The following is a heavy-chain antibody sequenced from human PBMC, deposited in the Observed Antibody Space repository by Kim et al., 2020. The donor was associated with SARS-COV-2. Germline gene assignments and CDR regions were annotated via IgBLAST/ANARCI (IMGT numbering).Heavy chain of an antibody. CDR2: IYYSGST. V-gene: IGHV4-31*03. Sequence: SETLSLTCTVSGGSISSGGYYWSWIRQHPGKGLEWIGYIYYSGSTYYNPSLKSRVTISVDTSKNQFSLKLSSVTAADTAVYYCAREAMSGEPYSLTYGMDVWGQGTTVTVSS. D-gene: IGHD3-10*02. CDR1: GGSISSGGYY. J-gene: IGHJ6*02. CDR3: AREAMSGEPYSLTYGMDV.